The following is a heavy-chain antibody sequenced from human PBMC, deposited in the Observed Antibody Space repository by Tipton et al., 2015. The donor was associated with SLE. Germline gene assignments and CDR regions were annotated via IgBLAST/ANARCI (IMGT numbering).Heavy chain of an antibody. CDR3: ASSSPSLHFDY. CDR2: INHSGST. J-gene: IGHJ4*02. Sequence: TLSLTCAVYGGSIVSSSYYWGWIRQPPGKGLEWIGEINHSGSTNYNPSLKSRVTISVDTSKNQFSLKLTSVTAADTAVYYCASSSPSLHFDYWGQGTLVTVSS. V-gene: IGHV4-34*01. D-gene: IGHD6-13*01. CDR1: GGSIVSSSYY.